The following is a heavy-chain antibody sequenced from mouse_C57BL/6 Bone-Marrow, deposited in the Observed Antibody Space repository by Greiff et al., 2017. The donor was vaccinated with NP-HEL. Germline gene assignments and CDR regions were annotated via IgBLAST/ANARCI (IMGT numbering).Heavy chain of an antibody. D-gene: IGHD2-4*01. CDR1: GFNIKDDY. V-gene: IGHV14-4*01. Sequence: EVKLLESGAELVRPGASVKLSCTASGFNIKDDYMPWVKQRPEQGLEWIGWIDPENGDTEYASKFQGKATITADTSSNTAYLQLSSLTSEDTAVYYCTTWGDYDDYFDYWGQGTTLTVSS. CDR2: IDPENGDT. J-gene: IGHJ2*01. CDR3: TTWGDYDDYFDY.